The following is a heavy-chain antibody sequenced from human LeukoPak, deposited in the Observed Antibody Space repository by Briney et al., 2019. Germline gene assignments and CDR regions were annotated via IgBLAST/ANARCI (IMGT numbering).Heavy chain of an antibody. J-gene: IGHJ5*02. Sequence: GGSLRLSCAASGFTFSSYWMHWVRKAPGNGLVWVSRINSDGSSTSCADSVKGRFTISRDNAKNTLYLQMNSLRAEDTAVYYCARGVGYCSSTSCYWWFDPWGQGTLVTVSS. CDR1: GFTFSSYW. CDR2: INSDGSST. D-gene: IGHD2-2*01. CDR3: ARGVGYCSSTSCYWWFDP. V-gene: IGHV3-74*01.